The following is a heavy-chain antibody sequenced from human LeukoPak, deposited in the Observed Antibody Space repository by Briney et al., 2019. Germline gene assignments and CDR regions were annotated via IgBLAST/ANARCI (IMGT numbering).Heavy chain of an antibody. CDR1: GFPFSSYE. D-gene: IGHD1-1*01. J-gene: IGHJ3*02. V-gene: IGHV3-48*03. CDR2: ISSSGSTI. Sequence: GGSLRLSCAASGFPFSSYEMNWVRQAPGKGLEWISHISSSGSTIYYADSVEGRFTISRDNAKTSLYLQMNSLRAEDTAVYYCARRSKLERRADAFDIWGQGTMVTVSS. CDR3: ARRSKLERRADAFDI.